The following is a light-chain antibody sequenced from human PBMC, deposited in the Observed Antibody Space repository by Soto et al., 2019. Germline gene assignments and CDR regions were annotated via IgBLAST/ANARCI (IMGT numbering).Light chain of an antibody. CDR1: LGISNS. V-gene: IGKV1-27*01. CDR2: AAS. J-gene: IGKJ5*01. Sequence: DIQMTQSPSSLSASVGDRVTITCRASLGISNSLAWYQQKPGKVPKLLIYAASTLQSGVPSRFSGSGSGTDFTLTIRSLQPEDVATYYCQKYNSPPSITFGQGTRLEIK. CDR3: QKYNSPPSIT.